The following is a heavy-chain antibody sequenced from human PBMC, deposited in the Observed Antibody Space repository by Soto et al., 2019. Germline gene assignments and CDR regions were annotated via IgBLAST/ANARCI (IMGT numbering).Heavy chain of an antibody. J-gene: IGHJ6*02. CDR1: GFGFSNYA. CDR2: IWYDGSDK. Sequence: GGSLRLSCAASGFGFSNYAMHWARQAPGKGLEWVAVIWYDGSDKYYADSVKGRFTISRDNSKNTLYLQMNSLRAEDTAVYYCARDSYGMDVWGQGTTVTVSS. V-gene: IGHV3-33*01. CDR3: ARDSYGMDV.